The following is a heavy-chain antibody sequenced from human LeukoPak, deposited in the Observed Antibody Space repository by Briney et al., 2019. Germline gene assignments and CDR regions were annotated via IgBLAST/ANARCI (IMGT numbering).Heavy chain of an antibody. J-gene: IGHJ4*02. CDR3: ARDRPYTGGWRGFDY. D-gene: IGHD6-19*01. CDR2: IIPMFGIA. V-gene: IGHV1-69*13. Sequence: ASVKVSCKASGGTFSRYAISWVRQAPGQGLEWMGGIIPMFGIANYAQKFQGRVTITADESTSTAYMELSSLRSEDTAVYYCARDRPYTGGWRGFDYWGQGTLVTVSS. CDR1: GGTFSRYA.